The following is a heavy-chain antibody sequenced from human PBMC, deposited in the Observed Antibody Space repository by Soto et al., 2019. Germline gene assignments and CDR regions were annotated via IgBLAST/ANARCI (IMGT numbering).Heavy chain of an antibody. D-gene: IGHD3-16*02. CDR3: ASGERAFSERLGELSLFNYFDY. V-gene: IGHV1-2*04. CDR1: GYTFTGYY. J-gene: IGHJ4*02. CDR2: INPNSGGT. Sequence: ASVKVSCKASGYTFTGYYMHWVRQAPGQGLEWMGWINPNSGGTNYAQKFQGWVTMTRDTSISTAYMELSRLRSDDTAVYYCASGERAFSERLGELSLFNYFDYWGQGTLVTVSS.